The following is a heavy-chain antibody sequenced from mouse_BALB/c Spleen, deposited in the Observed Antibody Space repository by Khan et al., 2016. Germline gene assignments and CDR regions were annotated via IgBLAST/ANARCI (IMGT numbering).Heavy chain of an antibody. D-gene: IGHD1-2*01. J-gene: IGHJ2*01. CDR3: ARTARIKY. CDR1: GYSITSGYG. V-gene: IGHV3-2*02. Sequence: EGQSQESGPGLVKPSQSLSLTCTVTGYSITSGYGWNWIRQFPGNKLEWMGYISYSGSTNYNPSLKSRIPITRDTSKNQFFLQLNSVTTEDTATYYCARTARIKYWGQGTTLTVSS. CDR2: ISYSGST.